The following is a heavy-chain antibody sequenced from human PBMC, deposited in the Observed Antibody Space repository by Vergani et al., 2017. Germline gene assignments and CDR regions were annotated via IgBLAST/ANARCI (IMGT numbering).Heavy chain of an antibody. J-gene: IGHJ6*02. CDR2: IGSSGPYI. CDR1: GFTFSDFS. Sequence: VQLVESGGGLVKPGGSLRLSCAASGFTFSDFSMSWVRQAPGKGLEWVAFIGSSGPYINYADSVKGRFIISRDNTNNSLFLQLRSLRAEDAAVYYCARDCTSGGCPDNYGMDVWGQAATVTVSS. CDR3: ARDCTSGGCPDNYGMDV. D-gene: IGHD2-8*01. V-gene: IGHV3-21*06.